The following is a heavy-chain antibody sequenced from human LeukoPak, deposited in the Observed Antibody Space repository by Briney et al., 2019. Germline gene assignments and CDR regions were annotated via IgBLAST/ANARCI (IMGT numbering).Heavy chain of an antibody. CDR1: GFTFSGST. D-gene: IGHD1-26*01. J-gene: IGHJ6*02. V-gene: IGHV3-73*01. Sequence: GGSLRLSCAASGFTFSGSTMHWVRQASGKGLEWVGRIRSKANNYATAYATSVKGRFTLSRDDSKNTAYLQMNSLKTEDTAVYYCIRGAASGPYYGFDVWGQGATVTVSS. CDR3: IRGAASGPYYGFDV. CDR2: IRSKANNYAT.